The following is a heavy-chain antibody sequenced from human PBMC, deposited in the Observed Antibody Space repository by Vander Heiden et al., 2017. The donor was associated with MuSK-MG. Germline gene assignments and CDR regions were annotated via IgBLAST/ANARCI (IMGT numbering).Heavy chain of an antibody. CDR3: AKGAYQIDS. CDR2: ISDSDGGS. Sequence: EVQLSESGGGLVQPGGSLRLSCAASGFSSSTYTMSWVRQAPGKGLEWVSGISDSDGGSYYANSVKGRFTISRDNSKNTLYLQMNSLRAEDTAVYYCAKGAYQIDSWGQGTLVTVSS. J-gene: IGHJ4*02. D-gene: IGHD2-2*01. V-gene: IGHV3-23*01. CDR1: GFSSSTYT.